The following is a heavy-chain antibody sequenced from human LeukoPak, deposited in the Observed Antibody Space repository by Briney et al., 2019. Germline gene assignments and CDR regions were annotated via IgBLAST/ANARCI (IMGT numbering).Heavy chain of an antibody. CDR2: INTDGTVT. J-gene: IGHJ4*02. CDR3: ATKQWLAPPPDS. D-gene: IGHD6-19*01. CDR1: GFTFSKYW. V-gene: IGHV3-74*01. Sequence: GGSLRLSCAASGFTFSKYWMLSVRQAPGKGLESVSRINTDGTVTTYADSVKGRFTVSRDNADNTMFLQLNSVRDEDTAVYHCATKQWLAPPPDSWGQGTPVTVSS.